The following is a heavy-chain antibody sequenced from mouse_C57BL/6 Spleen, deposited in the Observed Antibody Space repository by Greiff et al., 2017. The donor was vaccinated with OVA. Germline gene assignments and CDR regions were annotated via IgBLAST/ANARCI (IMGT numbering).Heavy chain of an antibody. CDR2: IYPGDGDT. D-gene: IGHD2-3*01. J-gene: IGHJ2*01. CDR3: ASPIYDGYFDY. V-gene: IGHV1-80*01. Sequence: QVHVKQSGAELVKPGASVKISCKASGYAFSSYWMNWVKQRPGTGLEWIGQIYPGDGDTNYNGKFKGKATLTADKSSSTAYMQLSSLTSEDSAVYFCASPIYDGYFDYWGQGTTLTVSS. CDR1: GYAFSSYW.